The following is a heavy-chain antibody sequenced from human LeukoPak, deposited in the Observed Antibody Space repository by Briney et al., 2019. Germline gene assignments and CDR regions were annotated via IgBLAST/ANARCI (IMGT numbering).Heavy chain of an antibody. CDR3: ARVHVVVVAATPTDAFDI. CDR1: GFTFSSCG. D-gene: IGHD2-15*01. J-gene: IGHJ3*02. V-gene: IGHV3-48*03. Sequence: GGSLRLSCAASGFTFSSCGMSWVRQAPGKGLEWVSYISSSGSTIYYADSVKGRFTISRDNAKNSLYLQMNSLRAEDTAVYYCARVHVVVVAATPTDAFDIWGQGTMVTVSS. CDR2: ISSSGSTI.